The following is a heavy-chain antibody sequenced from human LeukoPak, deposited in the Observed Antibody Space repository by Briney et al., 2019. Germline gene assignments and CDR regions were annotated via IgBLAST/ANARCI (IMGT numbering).Heavy chain of an antibody. CDR1: GGSLSGHY. CDR2: INHSGDT. CDR3: ARGVSSVDS. J-gene: IGHJ4*02. Sequence: NPSETLSLTCSVYGGSLSGHYWSWIRQPPGKGLEWIGEINHSGDTNYNPSLKTRVNISVDTSKNQFSLKLSSVTAADSAVYYCARGVSSVDSWGQGTLVTVSS. D-gene: IGHD6-19*01. V-gene: IGHV4-34*01.